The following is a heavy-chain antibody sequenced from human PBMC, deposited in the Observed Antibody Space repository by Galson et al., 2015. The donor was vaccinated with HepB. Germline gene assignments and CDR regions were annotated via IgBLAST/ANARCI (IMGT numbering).Heavy chain of an antibody. CDR2: IDPSDSYT. J-gene: IGHJ4*02. CDR1: GYSFTSYW. D-gene: IGHD3-22*01. V-gene: IGHV5-10-1*01. CDR3: ARLLITYYYDSSGLSTPDY. Sequence: QSGAEVKKPGESLRISCKGSGYSFTSYWISWVRQMPGKGLEWMGRIDPSDSYTNYSPSFQGHVTISADKSISTAYLQWSSLKASDTAMYYCARLLITYYYDSSGLSTPDYWGQGTLVTVSS.